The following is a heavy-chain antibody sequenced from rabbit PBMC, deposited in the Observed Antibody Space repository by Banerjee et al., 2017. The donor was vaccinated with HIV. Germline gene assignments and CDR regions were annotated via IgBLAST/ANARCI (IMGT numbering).Heavy chain of an antibody. CDR2: IYTGSGSA. J-gene: IGHJ4*01. CDR1: GFSFSSSYY. D-gene: IGHD8-1*01. Sequence: QSLEESGGDLVKPGASLTLTCTASGFSFSSSYYMCWVRQAPGKGLEWIGCIYTGSGSAYYASWVNGRFTISKTSSTTVTLQMTSLTAADTATYFCATYASNIYYRGLNLWGPGTLVTVS. V-gene: IGHV1S40*01. CDR3: ATYASNIYYRGLNL.